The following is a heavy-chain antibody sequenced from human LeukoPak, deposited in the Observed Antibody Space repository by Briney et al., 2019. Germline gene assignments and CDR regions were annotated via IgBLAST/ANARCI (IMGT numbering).Heavy chain of an antibody. V-gene: IGHV3-48*03. CDR2: ISSAGGTT. J-gene: IGHJ4*02. Sequence: EGSLRLSRAASGLTFSSFEMNWVRQAPAKGVEWVSYISSAGGTTYYADSVQGRFTISRDNAKNSLYLQMNNLRAEDTALYYCATTRDYTGSLINFSEYWGQGTLVTVSS. D-gene: IGHD2-2*02. CDR1: GLTFSSFE. CDR3: ATTRDYTGSLINFSEY.